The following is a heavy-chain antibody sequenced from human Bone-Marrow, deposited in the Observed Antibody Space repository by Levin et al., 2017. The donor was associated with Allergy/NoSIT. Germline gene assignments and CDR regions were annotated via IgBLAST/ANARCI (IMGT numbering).Heavy chain of an antibody. CDR2: IKQDGSEK. V-gene: IGHV3-7*01. CDR3: VVGGTTFSY. CDR1: GFTFSNNW. D-gene: IGHD1-26*01. J-gene: IGHJ4*02. Sequence: GGSLRLPCVTSGFTFSNNWMSWVRQAPGKGLEWVASIKQDGSEKYYVDSVKGRFTISRDNAKNSLYLQMNSLRAEDTAVYYCVVGGTTFSYWGQGTLATVSS.